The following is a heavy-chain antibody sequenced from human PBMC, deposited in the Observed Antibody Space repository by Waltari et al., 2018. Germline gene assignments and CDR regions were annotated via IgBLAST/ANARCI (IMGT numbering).Heavy chain of an antibody. Sequence: EVQLVASGGNVVKTGGSLRLSCVGSGFRLSSYWVSWVRQAPGKGLELVANIKQDGTIKGYVGSVKGRFTISRDNAKNSLYLQMNSLRGEDTAVYYCARDLYSGSYSDDYWGQGTLVTVSS. D-gene: IGHD1-26*01. J-gene: IGHJ4*02. CDR2: IKQDGTIK. CDR1: GFRLSSYW. V-gene: IGHV3-7*01. CDR3: ARDLYSGSYSDDY.